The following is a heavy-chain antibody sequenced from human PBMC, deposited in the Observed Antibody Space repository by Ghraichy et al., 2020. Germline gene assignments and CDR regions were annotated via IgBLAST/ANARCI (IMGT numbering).Heavy chain of an antibody. CDR3: VRGPTSGMDV. CDR1: GFIFSGYT. Sequence: GGSLRLSCEASGFIFSGYTMNWVRQAPGKGLEWVSSMSSNSDYIYYEDSVKSRFVISRDNAKNSLYLQMNSLRVEDTAVYFCVRGPTSGMDVWGQGITVTVSS. CDR2: MSSNSDYI. V-gene: IGHV3-21*01. D-gene: IGHD1-26*01. J-gene: IGHJ6*02.